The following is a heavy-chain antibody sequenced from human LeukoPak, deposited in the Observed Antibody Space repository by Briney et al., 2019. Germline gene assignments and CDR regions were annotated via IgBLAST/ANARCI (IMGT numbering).Heavy chain of an antibody. CDR1: GYTFTGYY. J-gene: IGHJ4*02. Sequence: GASVKVSCKASGYTFTGYYMHWVRQAPGQGLEWMGWINPNSGGTNYAQKFQGWVTMTRDTSISTAYMELSRLRSDDTAVYYCARDLPRYYYDSSGYYPFDYWGQGTLVTVSS. V-gene: IGHV1-2*04. D-gene: IGHD3-22*01. CDR3: ARDLPRYYYDSSGYYPFDY. CDR2: INPNSGGT.